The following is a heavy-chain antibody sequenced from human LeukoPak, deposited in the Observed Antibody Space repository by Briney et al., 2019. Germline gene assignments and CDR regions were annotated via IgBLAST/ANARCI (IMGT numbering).Heavy chain of an antibody. Sequence: WASVKVSCKASGYTFTSYYMHWVRQAPGQGLEWMGIINPSGGSTSYAQKFQGRVTMTRDMSTSTDYMELSSLRSKDTAVYYCARDNSVEDTAWWFDPWGQGTLVTVSS. J-gene: IGHJ5*02. D-gene: IGHD4-23*01. CDR3: ARDNSVEDTAWWFDP. CDR1: GYTFTSYY. V-gene: IGHV1-46*01. CDR2: INPSGGST.